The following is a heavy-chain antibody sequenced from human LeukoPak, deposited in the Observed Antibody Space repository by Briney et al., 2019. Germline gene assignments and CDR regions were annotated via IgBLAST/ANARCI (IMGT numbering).Heavy chain of an antibody. V-gene: IGHV3-33*06. D-gene: IGHD3-22*01. Sequence: PGRSLRLSCAASGFTFSSYGMHWVRQAPGKGLEWVAVIWYDGSNKYYADSVKGRFTISRDNSKNTLYLQMNSLRAEDTAVYYCAKAPPSGYYPPFLDHWGQGTLVTVSS. J-gene: IGHJ4*02. CDR2: IWYDGSNK. CDR1: GFTFSSYG. CDR3: AKAPPSGYYPPFLDH.